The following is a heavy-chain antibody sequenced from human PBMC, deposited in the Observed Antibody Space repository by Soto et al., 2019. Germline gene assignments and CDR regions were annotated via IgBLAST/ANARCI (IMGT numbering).Heavy chain of an antibody. J-gene: IGHJ1*01. CDR3: ARWGTTGGLDV. Sequence: QVQLVESGGGVVQPGTSLRVSCVRSGFTFRSYVIHWVRQAPGKGLEWVALTSYDGTDKYYGDSVRGRFTISRDNSRNTVDLQMDSLRLEDTARYYCARWGTTGGLDVWGQGTLVSVSS. CDR2: TSYDGTDK. D-gene: IGHD3-16*01. V-gene: IGHV3-30*19. CDR1: GFTFRSYV.